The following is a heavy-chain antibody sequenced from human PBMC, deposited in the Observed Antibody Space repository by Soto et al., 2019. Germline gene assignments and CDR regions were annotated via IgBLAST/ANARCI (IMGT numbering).Heavy chain of an antibody. CDR1: GGTFSNYA. CDR3: FPLPPSTIVGRPGMDV. J-gene: IGHJ6*04. V-gene: IGHV1-69*01. D-gene: IGHD4-4*01. CDR2: IIPMFGIT. Sequence: QVQLVQSGAEVRRPGSSVKVSCKASGGTFSNYAITWVRQAPGPGLEWTGGIIPMFGITNYEQKFQGRVKITADESRNEVYMEMSGLRYEDTAVYYCFPLPPSTIVGRPGMDVWGAVTTFTVAS.